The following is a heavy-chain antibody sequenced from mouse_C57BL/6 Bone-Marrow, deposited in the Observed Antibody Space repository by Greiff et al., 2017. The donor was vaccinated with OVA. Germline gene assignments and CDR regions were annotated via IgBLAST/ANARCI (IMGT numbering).Heavy chain of an antibody. Sequence: QVQLKESGAELARPGASVKLSCKASGYTFTSYGISWVKQRTGQGLEWIGEIYPRSGNTYYNEKFKGKATLTADKSSSTAYMELRSLTSEDAAVYCCARGGLGYYGGVAYWGQGTLVTVSA. CDR1: GYTFTSYG. J-gene: IGHJ3*01. CDR2: IYPRSGNT. V-gene: IGHV1-81*01. CDR3: ARGGLGYYGGVAY. D-gene: IGHD1-1*02.